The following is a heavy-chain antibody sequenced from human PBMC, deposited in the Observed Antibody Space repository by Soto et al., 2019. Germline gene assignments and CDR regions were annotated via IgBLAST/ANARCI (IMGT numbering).Heavy chain of an antibody. Sequence: ASVKVSCKASGNTVPNYAIHWVRQAPGQRLEWMGRINGGNGNTYYSEQFQGRVTFTTDTSTGTAYMQLSSLRSEDTAVYYCAREVRGQQLVRPQYYYYGMDVWGQGTTVTVS. J-gene: IGHJ6*02. CDR3: AREVRGQQLVRPQYYYYGMDV. CDR1: GNTVPNYA. V-gene: IGHV1-3*01. CDR2: INGGNGNT. D-gene: IGHD6-13*01.